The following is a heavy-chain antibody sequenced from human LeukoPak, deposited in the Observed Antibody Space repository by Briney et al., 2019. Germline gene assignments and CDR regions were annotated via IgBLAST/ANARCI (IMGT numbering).Heavy chain of an antibody. CDR1: GFTFSSYA. D-gene: IGHD1-26*01. J-gene: IGHJ4*02. V-gene: IGHV3-23*01. CDR3: AKDPVRYSGSYYGDY. CDR2: ISGSGGST. Sequence: GGSLRLSCAASGFTFSSYAMSWVRQAPGKGLEWVSAISGSGGSTYYADSVKGRFTISRDNSKNTLYLQMNSLRAEDTAVYYCAKDPVRYSGSYYGDYWGQGTLVTVSS.